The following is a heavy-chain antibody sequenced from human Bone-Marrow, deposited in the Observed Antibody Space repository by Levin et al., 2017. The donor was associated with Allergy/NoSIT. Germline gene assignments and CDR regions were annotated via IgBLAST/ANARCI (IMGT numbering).Heavy chain of an antibody. D-gene: IGHD3-10*01. CDR1: GFTFSSYG. CDR2: ISYDGSNK. CDR3: ARAVGVRSLYYYYGMDV. Sequence: LSLPCAASGFTFSSYGMHWVRQAPGKGLEWVAVISYDGSNKYYADSVKGRFTISRDNSKNTLYLQMNSLRAEDTAVYYCARAVGVRSLYYYYGMDVWGQGTTVTVSS. J-gene: IGHJ6*02. V-gene: IGHV3-30*03.